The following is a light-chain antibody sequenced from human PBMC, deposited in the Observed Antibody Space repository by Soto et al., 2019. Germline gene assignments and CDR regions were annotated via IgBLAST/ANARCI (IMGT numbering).Light chain of an antibody. V-gene: IGKV1-8*01. J-gene: IGKJ5*01. CDR2: GES. Sequence: AIRMTQSPSSLSASTGDTVTITCRASQDIGSVLAWYQQKPGTAPKVLISGESNLHGGVPSRFSGSGSRKDLTLTITHLQSEDFATYHCKHYPNYQITFGRGTRLEIX. CDR3: KHYPNYQIT. CDR1: QDIGSV.